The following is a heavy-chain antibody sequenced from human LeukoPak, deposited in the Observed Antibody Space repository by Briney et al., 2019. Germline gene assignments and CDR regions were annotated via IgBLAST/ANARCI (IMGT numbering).Heavy chain of an antibody. D-gene: IGHD3-22*01. J-gene: IGHJ4*02. CDR1: GGTFSSYA. Sequence: SVKVSCKASGGTFSSYAISWVRQAPGQGLEWMGGIIPIFGTANYAQKFQGRVTITADESTSTAYMELRSLRSDDTAVYYCARDKGDYYYDSSGYYDYWGQGTLVTVSS. CDR2: IIPIFGTA. V-gene: IGHV1-69*13. CDR3: ARDKGDYYYDSSGYYDY.